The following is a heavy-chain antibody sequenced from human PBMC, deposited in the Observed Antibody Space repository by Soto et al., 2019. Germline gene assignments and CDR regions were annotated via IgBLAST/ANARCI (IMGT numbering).Heavy chain of an antibody. CDR3: ARGLLVWFGELSPRGGYSSYMDV. J-gene: IGHJ6*03. Sequence: QVQLQQWGAGLLKPSETLSLTCAVYGVSFSGHYWSWIRQTPGKGLASIGEINDSGSTNHNPSLKSRVTILVEAHKDQFSLRLRSVAAAASAVYCCARGLLVWFGELSPRGGYSSYMDVWGKWTAVTV. D-gene: IGHD3-10*01. CDR2: INDSGST. V-gene: IGHV4-34*01. CDR1: GVSFSGHY.